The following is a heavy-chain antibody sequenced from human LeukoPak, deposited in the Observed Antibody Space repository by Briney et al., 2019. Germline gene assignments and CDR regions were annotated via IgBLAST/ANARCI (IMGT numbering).Heavy chain of an antibody. CDR3: AKDPRGVGARGS. V-gene: IGHV3-23*01. D-gene: IGHD1-26*01. Sequence: GGSLRLSCAASGFTFSSFAMTWVRQAPGKGLEWVSGISGSGDDTYYADSVKGRFTISRDNSENTLYLQMHSLRLEDTAVYYCAKDPRGVGARGSWGQGTLVAVSS. CDR2: ISGSGDDT. CDR1: GFTFSSFA. J-gene: IGHJ5*02.